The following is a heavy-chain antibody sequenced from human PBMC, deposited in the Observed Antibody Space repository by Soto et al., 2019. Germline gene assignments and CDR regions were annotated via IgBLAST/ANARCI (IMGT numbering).Heavy chain of an antibody. J-gene: IGHJ6*02. V-gene: IGHV1-58*01. D-gene: IGHD6-13*01. Sequence: SVKVSCKASGFTFTSSAVQWVRQARGQLLEWIGWIVVGSGNTNYAQKFQERVTITRDMSTSTAYMELSSLRSEDTAVYYCAAGYSSSWYYYYYGMDVWGQGTTVTVSS. CDR2: IVVGSGNT. CDR1: GFTFTSSA. CDR3: AAGYSSSWYYYYYGMDV.